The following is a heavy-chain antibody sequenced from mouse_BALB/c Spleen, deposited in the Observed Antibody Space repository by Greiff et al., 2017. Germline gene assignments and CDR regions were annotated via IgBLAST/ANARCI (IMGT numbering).Heavy chain of an antibody. Sequence: QVQLKQSGPELVKPGASVRISCKASGYTFTSYYIHWVKQRPGQGLEWIGWIYPGNVNTKYNEKFKGKATLTADKSSSTAYMQLSSLTSEDSAVYFCARGDGYDVFAYWGQGTLVTVSA. J-gene: IGHJ3*01. CDR1: GYTFTSYY. CDR2: IYPGNVNT. V-gene: IGHV1S56*01. D-gene: IGHD2-2*01. CDR3: ARGDGYDVFAY.